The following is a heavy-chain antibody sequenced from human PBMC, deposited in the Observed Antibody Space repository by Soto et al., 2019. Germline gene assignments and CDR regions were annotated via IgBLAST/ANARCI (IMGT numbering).Heavy chain of an antibody. V-gene: IGHV4-31*03. CDR2: IYYSGST. CDR1: GGSISSGGYY. Sequence: SETLSLTCTVSGGSISSGGYYWSWIRQHPGKGLEWIGYIYYSGSTYYNPSLKSRVTISVDTSKNQFSLKLSSVTAADTAVYYCARGHYYDSSGYSPFAYWGQGTLVTVSS. D-gene: IGHD3-22*01. J-gene: IGHJ4*02. CDR3: ARGHYYDSSGYSPFAY.